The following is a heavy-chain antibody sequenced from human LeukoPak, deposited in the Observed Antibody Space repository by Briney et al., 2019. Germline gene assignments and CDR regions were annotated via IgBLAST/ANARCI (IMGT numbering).Heavy chain of an antibody. D-gene: IGHD4-17*01. Sequence: GGSLRLSCAASGFTFSSYGMHWVRQAPGKGLEWVAVISYDGSNKYYADSVKGRFTISGDNSKNTLYLQMNSLRAEDTAVYYCAKDQYGDYAWISYYNYGMDVWGQGTTVTVSS. CDR3: AKDQYGDYAWISYYNYGMDV. V-gene: IGHV3-30*18. CDR1: GFTFSSYG. J-gene: IGHJ6*02. CDR2: ISYDGSNK.